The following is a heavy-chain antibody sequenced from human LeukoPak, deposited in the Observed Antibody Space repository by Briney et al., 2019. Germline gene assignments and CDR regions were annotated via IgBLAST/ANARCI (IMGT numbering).Heavy chain of an antibody. J-gene: IGHJ3*02. CDR1: GGTFSSYA. D-gene: IGHD3-10*01. CDR3: ARGILATYYYGSGTPDDAFDI. Sequence: ASVKVSCKASGGTFSSYAISWVRQAPGQGLEWMGGIIPIFGTANYAQKFQGRVTITADKSTSTAYMELSSLRSEDTAVYYCARGILATYYYGSGTPDDAFDIWGQGTMVTVSS. CDR2: IIPIFGTA. V-gene: IGHV1-69*06.